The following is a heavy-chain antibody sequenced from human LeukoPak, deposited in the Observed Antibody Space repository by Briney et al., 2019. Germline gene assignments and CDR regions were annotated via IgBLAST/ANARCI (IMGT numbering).Heavy chain of an antibody. V-gene: IGHV3-23*01. CDR1: GFTFSSYA. CDR2: ISGSGGST. CDR3: AKDLDYYGSGSSWD. J-gene: IGHJ4*02. D-gene: IGHD3-10*01. Sequence: GGSLRLSCAASGFTFSSYAMSWVRQAPGKGLEWVSAISGSGGSTYYADSVKGRFTTSRDNSKNTLYLQMNSLRAEDTAVYYCAKDLDYYGSGSSWDWGQGTLVTVSS.